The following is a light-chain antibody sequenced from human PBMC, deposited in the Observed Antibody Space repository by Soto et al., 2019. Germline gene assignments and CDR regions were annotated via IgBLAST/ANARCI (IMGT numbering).Light chain of an antibody. Sequence: QSALTQPPSASGSPGQSVTISCTGTSSDVGAYDYVSWFQQHPGKAPKLIIYLVSKRPSGVPDRFSGSKSGNTASLTVSGLQAEDEADYYCSSYTSSSTLVVFGGGTKLTVL. CDR2: LVS. J-gene: IGLJ2*01. V-gene: IGLV2-8*01. CDR3: SSYTSSSTLVV. CDR1: SSDVGAYDY.